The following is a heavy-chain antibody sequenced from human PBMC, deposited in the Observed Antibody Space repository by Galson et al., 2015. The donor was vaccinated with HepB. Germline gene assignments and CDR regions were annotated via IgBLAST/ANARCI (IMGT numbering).Heavy chain of an antibody. CDR2: MSYDGSNK. CDR1: GFTFSSYG. D-gene: IGHD6-19*01. V-gene: IGHV3-30*18. CDR3: AKDRGSGWYYFDD. J-gene: IGHJ4*02. Sequence: SLRLSCAASGFTFSSYGIHWVRQAPGKGLEWVAFMSYDGSNKYYAGSVKGRFTISRDNSKNTLYLQMNSLRTEDTAVYYCAKDRGSGWYYFDDWGQGTLVTVSS.